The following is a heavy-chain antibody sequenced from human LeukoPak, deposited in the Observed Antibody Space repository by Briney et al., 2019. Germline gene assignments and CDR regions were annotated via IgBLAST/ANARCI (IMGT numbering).Heavy chain of an antibody. V-gene: IGHV3-53*01. J-gene: IGHJ4*02. Sequence: PGGSLRLSGAASGFTVGSNYMSWVRQAPGKGLEWVSVIYSGGSTYYADSVKGRFTISRDNSKNTLYLQMNSLRAEDTAVYYCARDDYWGQGTLVTVSS. CDR1: GFTVGSNY. CDR3: ARDDY. CDR2: IYSGGST.